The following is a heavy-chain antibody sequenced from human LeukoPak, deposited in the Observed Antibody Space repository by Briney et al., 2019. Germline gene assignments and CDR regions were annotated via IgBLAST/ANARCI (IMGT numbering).Heavy chain of an antibody. D-gene: IGHD3-9*01. V-gene: IGHV1-24*01. CDR3: ATGGPWDLLKY. Sequence: EASVKVSCKVPGDTLTELSTHWVRQAPGKGLEWMGGFDPEHGEMIYAQKLQGRVTMTEDRSTDTAYMELSSLRSEDTAVYYCATGGPWDLLKYWGQGTLVTVSS. CDR1: GDTLTELS. J-gene: IGHJ4*02. CDR2: FDPEHGEM.